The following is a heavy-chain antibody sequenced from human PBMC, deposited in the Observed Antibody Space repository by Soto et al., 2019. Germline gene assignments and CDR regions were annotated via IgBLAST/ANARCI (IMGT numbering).Heavy chain of an antibody. CDR1: GFTFSSYW. J-gene: IGHJ2*01. CDR3: ARALHLVEYQLLRYWYFDL. Sequence: GSLRLSCAASGFTFSSYWMSWVRQAPGKGLEWVANIKQDGSEKYYVDSVKGRFTISRDNAKNSLYLQMNSRRAEDTAVYYCARALHLVEYQLLRYWYFDLWGRGTLVTVSS. V-gene: IGHV3-7*01. CDR2: IKQDGSEK. D-gene: IGHD2-2*01.